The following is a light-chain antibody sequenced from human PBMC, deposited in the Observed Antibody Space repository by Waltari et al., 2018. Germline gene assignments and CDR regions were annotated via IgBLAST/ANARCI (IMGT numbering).Light chain of an antibody. CDR1: QSVTRA. Sequence: DILLTQSPGTLSLSPGESTTLPCRASQSVTRALAWYQQKPGQAPRLLIYGASNRATGIPDRFSGSGSGTDFSLTISRLEPEDFAVYYCQHYVRLPATFGQGTKVEIK. CDR2: GAS. V-gene: IGKV3-20*01. CDR3: QHYVRLPAT. J-gene: IGKJ1*01.